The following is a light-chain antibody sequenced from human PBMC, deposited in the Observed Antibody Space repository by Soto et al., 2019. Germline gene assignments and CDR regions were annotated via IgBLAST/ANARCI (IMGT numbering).Light chain of an antibody. Sequence: QSVLTQPASVSGSPGQSITISCTGTSSDVGGYNYVSWYQQHPGNAPKLMIYDVTNRPSGVSNRFSGSKSGNTASLTISGLQAEDEADYYCSSYTISNTLVFGGGTKLPVL. CDR1: SSDVGGYNY. V-gene: IGLV2-14*01. CDR3: SSYTISNTLV. CDR2: DVT. J-gene: IGLJ2*01.